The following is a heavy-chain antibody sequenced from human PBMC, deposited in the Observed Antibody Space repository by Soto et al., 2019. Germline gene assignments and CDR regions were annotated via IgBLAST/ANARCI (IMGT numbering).Heavy chain of an antibody. D-gene: IGHD2-15*01. CDR2: ISDEGSNG. CDR3: ARSGDRYCDGGSCYSPLDY. CDR1: GFTFSSYA. V-gene: IGHV3-30-3*01. Sequence: QVQLVESGGGVVQPGRSLRLSCAASGFTFSSYAIHWVRQAPGKGLEWVAVISDEGSNGYYADSVKGRFTISRDNSENTLYLQMNSLRAEDTAVYYCARSGDRYCDGGSCYSPLDYWGQGILVTVSS. J-gene: IGHJ4*02.